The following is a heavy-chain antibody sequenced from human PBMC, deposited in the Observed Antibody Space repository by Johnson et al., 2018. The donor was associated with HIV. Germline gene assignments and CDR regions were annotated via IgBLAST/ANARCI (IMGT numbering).Heavy chain of an antibody. J-gene: IGHJ3*02. CDR2: ISWNSGSI. Sequence: VQLVESGGGLVQPGGSLRLSCVASGFKFDDYAMHWVRQVPGKGLEWVSGISWNSGSIGYAGSVMGRFTISRDNAKNALYVQMNSLRPEDTALYYCAKGLGGAFDIWGQGTMVTVSS. V-gene: IGHV3-9*01. CDR3: AKGLGGAFDI. CDR1: GFKFDDYA. D-gene: IGHD3-16*01.